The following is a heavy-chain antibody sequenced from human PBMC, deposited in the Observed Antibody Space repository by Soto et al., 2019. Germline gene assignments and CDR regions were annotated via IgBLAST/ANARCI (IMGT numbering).Heavy chain of an antibody. Sequence: GGSLRLSCTASGFTFTSYSMNWVRQAPGQGLEWVSYISSKSTTIKYADSVKGRFTVSRDNAKNSLYLQLNSLRDEDTAVYYCAREMGACSDSSCYPGPYDSWGQGTLVTVSS. CDR1: GFTFTSYS. CDR3: AREMGACSDSSCYPGPYDS. V-gene: IGHV3-48*02. D-gene: IGHD3-16*01. J-gene: IGHJ5*02. CDR2: ISSKSTTI.